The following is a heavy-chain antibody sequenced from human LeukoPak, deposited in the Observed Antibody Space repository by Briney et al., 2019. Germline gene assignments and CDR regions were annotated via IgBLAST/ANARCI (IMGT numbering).Heavy chain of an antibody. D-gene: IGHD3-22*01. J-gene: IGHJ4*02. CDR2: IYSGGST. Sequence: GGSLRLSCAASGFTVSSNYMSWVRQAPGKGLEWVSVIYSGGSTYYADSVKGRFTISRDNSKNTLYLQMNSLRAEDTAVYYCASSYDSSGYYDYGGQGPRVTVSS. CDR3: ASSYDSSGYYDY. V-gene: IGHV3-53*01. CDR1: GFTVSSNY.